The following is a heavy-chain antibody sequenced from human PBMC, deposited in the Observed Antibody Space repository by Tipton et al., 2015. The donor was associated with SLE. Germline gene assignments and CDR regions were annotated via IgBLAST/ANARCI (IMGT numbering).Heavy chain of an antibody. Sequence: TLSLTCSVSGASVTTGTYSWNWIRQPAGKGLEWIGRIFATGATNYNASLESRVTTSMDTSKNQFSLELTSVTAADAAVYYCARVVEYYFDYWGQGTLVTVSS. CDR1: GASVTTGTYS. CDR3: ARVVEYYFDY. V-gene: IGHV4-61*02. J-gene: IGHJ4*02. CDR2: IFATGAT.